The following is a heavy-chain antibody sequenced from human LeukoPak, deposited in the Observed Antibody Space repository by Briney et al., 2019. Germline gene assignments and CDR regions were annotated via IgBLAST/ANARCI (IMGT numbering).Heavy chain of an antibody. CDR3: ARDYGSGSYLENWFDP. V-gene: IGHV3-11*06. D-gene: IGHD3-10*01. Sequence: GGSLRLSCAASGFTFSDYYMSWIRQAPGKGLEWVSYISSSSYTNYADSVKGRFTISRDNAKNSLYLQMNSLRAEGTAVYYCARDYGSGSYLENWFDPWGQGTLVTVSS. CDR2: ISSSSYT. CDR1: GFTFSDYY. J-gene: IGHJ5*02.